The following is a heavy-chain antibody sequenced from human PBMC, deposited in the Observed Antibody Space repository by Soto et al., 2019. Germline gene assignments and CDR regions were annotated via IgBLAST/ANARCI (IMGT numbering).Heavy chain of an antibody. V-gene: IGHV4-34*01. CDR2: INHSGST. Sequence: SETLSLTCAVYGGSFSGYYWSWIRQPPGKGLEWIGEINHSGSTNYNPSLKSRVTISVDTSKNQFSLKLSSVTAADTAVYYCARGHHSNPIYYYYYMDVWGKGTTVTVSS. J-gene: IGHJ6*03. CDR1: GGSFSGYY. CDR3: ARGHHSNPIYYYYYMDV. D-gene: IGHD4-4*01.